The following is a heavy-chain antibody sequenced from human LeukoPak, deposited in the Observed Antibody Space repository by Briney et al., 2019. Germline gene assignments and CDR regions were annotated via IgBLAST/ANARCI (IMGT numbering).Heavy chain of an antibody. CDR2: INHSGST. CDR3: ARLGGDGRPGAFDI. Sequence: SETLSLTCAVYGGSFSGYYWSWIRQPPGKGLEWIGEINHSGSTNYNPSLKSRVTISVDTSKNQFSLKLSSVTAADTAVYYCARLGGDGRPGAFDIWGQGTMVTVSS. V-gene: IGHV4-34*01. J-gene: IGHJ3*02. CDR1: GGSFSGYY. D-gene: IGHD3-16*01.